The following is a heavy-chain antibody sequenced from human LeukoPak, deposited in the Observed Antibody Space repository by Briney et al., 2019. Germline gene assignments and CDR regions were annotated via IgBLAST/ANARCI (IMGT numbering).Heavy chain of an antibody. Sequence: GGSLRLSCAASGFTLSSYGMHWVRQAPGKGLEWVAVISYDGSNKYYADSVKGRFTISRDNSKNTLYLQMNSLRAEDTAVYYCAKFARYSSGWYGIENWFDPWGQGTLVTVSS. V-gene: IGHV3-30*18. CDR1: GFTLSSYG. CDR3: AKFARYSSGWYGIENWFDP. D-gene: IGHD6-19*01. CDR2: ISYDGSNK. J-gene: IGHJ5*02.